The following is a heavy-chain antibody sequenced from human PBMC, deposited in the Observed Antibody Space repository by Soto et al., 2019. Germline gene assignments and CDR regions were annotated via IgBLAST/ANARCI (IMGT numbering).Heavy chain of an antibody. V-gene: IGHV1-69*01. D-gene: IGHD5-18*01. J-gene: IGHJ4*02. CDR2: ILPIFGTT. CDR3: ATGGRGYSSAPRFYFDY. Sequence: QVQLVQSGAEVKKPGSSVKVSCQAFGGIFSSNAISWVRQAPGQGLEWMGGILPIFGTTNYAQNFQGRATITADESTSTAYMELSSLKSEDTALYYCATGGRGYSSAPRFYFDYWGQGTLVTVSS. CDR1: GGIFSSNA.